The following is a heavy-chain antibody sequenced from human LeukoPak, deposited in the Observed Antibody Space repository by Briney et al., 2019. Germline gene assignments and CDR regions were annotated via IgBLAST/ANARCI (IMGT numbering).Heavy chain of an antibody. J-gene: IGHJ4*02. CDR1: GFTFSNNA. CDR3: ATRAETRGNYVRVPFDF. D-gene: IGHD1-7*01. CDR2: ISGNGDTT. V-gene: IGHV3-23*01. Sequence: AGGSLRLSCAASGFTFSNNAMNWVRQAPGKGLEWVSVISGNGDTTYYADSVKGRVTISRDNSKNTLHLQMNSLRDEDTAVYYCATRAETRGNYVRVPFDFWGQGTRVTVSS.